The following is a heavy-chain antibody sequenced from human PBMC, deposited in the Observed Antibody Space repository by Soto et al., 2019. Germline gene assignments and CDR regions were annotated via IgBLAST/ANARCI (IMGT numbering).Heavy chain of an antibody. Sequence: QVQLVESGGGVVQPGTSLRLSCAASGFSFSKYGIHWVRQAPGKGLEWVAIITYDGSNKYYLDSVKGRFTISRDNSRNTAFLQMDSLTAEDTATYYCAKALSKWIPTYCFDSWGQGARVTVTS. CDR1: GFSFSKYG. J-gene: IGHJ4*02. CDR3: AKALSKWIPTYCFDS. CDR2: ITYDGSNK. D-gene: IGHD5-12*01. V-gene: IGHV3-30*18.